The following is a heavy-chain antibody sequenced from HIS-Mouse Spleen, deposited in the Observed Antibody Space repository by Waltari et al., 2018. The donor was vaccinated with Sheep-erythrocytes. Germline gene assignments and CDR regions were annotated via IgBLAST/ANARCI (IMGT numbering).Heavy chain of an antibody. CDR1: GFSPSNATMG. J-gene: IGHJ6*02. CDR3: ARITVDQLVDYYYYYGMDV. Sequence: QVTLKEYGPVLVKPTETLTLTFTVPGFSPSNATMGVSRIRQPPGKALDWLAHIFSNDEKSYSTSLKSRLTISKDTSKSQVVLTMTNMDPVDTATYYCARITVDQLVDYYYYYGMDVWGQGTTVTVSS. D-gene: IGHD6-13*01. V-gene: IGHV2-26*01. CDR2: IFSNDEK.